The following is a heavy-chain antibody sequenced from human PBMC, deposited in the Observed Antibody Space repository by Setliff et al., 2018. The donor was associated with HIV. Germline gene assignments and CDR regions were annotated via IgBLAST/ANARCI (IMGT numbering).Heavy chain of an antibody. D-gene: IGHD5-18*01. V-gene: IGHV4-39*07. CDR1: GGSISSSSYY. CDR3: ARESRGYSYGLGSFDAFDI. Sequence: SETLSLTCTVSGGSISSSSYYWGWIRQPPGKGLEWIGSIYHSGSTYYNPSLKSRVTISVDTSKNQFSLKLSSVTAADTAVYYCARESRGYSYGLGSFDAFDIWGQGTMVTV. CDR2: IYHSGST. J-gene: IGHJ3*02.